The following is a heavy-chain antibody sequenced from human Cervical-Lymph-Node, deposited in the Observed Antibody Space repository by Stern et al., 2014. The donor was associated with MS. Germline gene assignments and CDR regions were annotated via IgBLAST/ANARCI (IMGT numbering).Heavy chain of an antibody. Sequence: QVQLVESGGGVVQPGRSLRLSCAASGFTLNSFGMHWVRQAPGKGLEWVALISQDGSVKCYGDSVKGRFTISRDTSKNTLYLQMSSLRVEDTAVYYCAKDLIGAAGNTLDYWGQGTLVTVSS. CDR1: GFTLNSFG. J-gene: IGHJ4*02. D-gene: IGHD6-13*01. CDR2: ISQDGSVK. CDR3: AKDLIGAAGNTLDY. V-gene: IGHV3-30*18.